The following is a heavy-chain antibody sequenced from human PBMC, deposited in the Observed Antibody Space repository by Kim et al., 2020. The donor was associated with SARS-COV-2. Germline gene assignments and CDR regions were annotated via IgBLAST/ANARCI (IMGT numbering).Heavy chain of an antibody. D-gene: IGHD3-22*01. CDR1: GYSISSGYY. V-gene: IGHV4-38-2*02. Sequence: SETLSLTCTVSGYSISSGYYWGWIRQPPGKGLEWLGSIYHSGSTYYNPSLKSRVTISVDTSKNQFSLKLSSVTAADTAVYYCARERPSSGYSFIPYVDVWGQGTTVTVSS. J-gene: IGHJ6*02. CDR2: IYHSGST. CDR3: ARERPSSGYSFIPYVDV.